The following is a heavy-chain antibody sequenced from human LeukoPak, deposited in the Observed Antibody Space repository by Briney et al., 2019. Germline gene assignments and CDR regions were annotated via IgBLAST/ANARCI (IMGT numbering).Heavy chain of an antibody. Sequence: PGGSLRLSCAASGFTFSSYGMHWVRQAPGKGLEWVAVISYDGSNKYYADSVKGRFTISRDNSKNTLYLQMNSLRAEDTAVYYCAKDGIVGATGAWATYYFDYWGQGTLVTVSS. D-gene: IGHD1-26*01. V-gene: IGHV3-30*18. CDR1: GFTFSSYG. J-gene: IGHJ4*02. CDR2: ISYDGSNK. CDR3: AKDGIVGATGAWATYYFDY.